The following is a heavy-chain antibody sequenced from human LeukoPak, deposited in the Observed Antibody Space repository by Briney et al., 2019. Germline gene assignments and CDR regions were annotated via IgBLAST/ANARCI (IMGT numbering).Heavy chain of an antibody. Sequence: SETLSLTCAVSGGSISSGGYSWSWIRQPPGKGLEWIGYIYHSGSTYYNPSLKSRVTISVDRSKNQFSLKLSSVTAADTAVYYCARARVYQLPDFDYWGQGTLVTVSS. CDR2: IYHSGST. V-gene: IGHV4-30-2*01. CDR3: ARARVYQLPDFDY. CDR1: GGSISSGGYS. D-gene: IGHD2-2*01. J-gene: IGHJ4*02.